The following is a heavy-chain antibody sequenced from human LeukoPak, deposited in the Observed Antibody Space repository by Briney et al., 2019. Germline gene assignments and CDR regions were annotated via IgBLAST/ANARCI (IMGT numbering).Heavy chain of an antibody. CDR2: IIPIFGTA. J-gene: IGHJ6*03. Sequence: ASVKVSCKASGGTFSSYAISWVRQAPGQGLEWMGGIIPIFGTANYAQKFQGRVTITTDESTSTAYMELSSLRSEDTAVYYCARSEGTIASGFYYYMDVWGKRTTVTVSS. V-gene: IGHV1-69*05. D-gene: IGHD6-25*01. CDR3: ARSEGTIASGFYYYMDV. CDR1: GGTFSSYA.